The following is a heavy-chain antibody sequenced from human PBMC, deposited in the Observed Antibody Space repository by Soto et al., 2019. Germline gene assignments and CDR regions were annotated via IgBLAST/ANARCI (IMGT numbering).Heavy chain of an antibody. CDR3: XXERTGTTSMDV. Sequence: QVQLVQSGAEVKKPGASVKVSCXXSXXTFTSYDINWVRQATGQGLEWMGWMNPNSGNTGYAQKFRGRVTMTRNTSISTAYMELSXLXXXXXXXXXXXXERTGTTSMDVWGQGTTVTVSS. D-gene: IGHD1-1*01. J-gene: IGHJ6*02. CDR2: MNPNSGNT. CDR1: XXTFTSYD. V-gene: IGHV1-8*01.